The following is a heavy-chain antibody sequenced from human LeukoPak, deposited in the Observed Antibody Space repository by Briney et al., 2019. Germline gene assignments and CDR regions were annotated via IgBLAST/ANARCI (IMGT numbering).Heavy chain of an antibody. CDR2: ISYDGSNK. CDR1: RFTFSSYG. Sequence: GRSLRLSCAASRFTFSSYGMHWVRQAPGKGLEWVAVISYDGSNKYYADSVKGRFTISRDNSKNTLYLQMNSLRAEDTAVYYCAKDPLNFAAAGTPYYYYYYGMDVWGQGTTVTVSS. D-gene: IGHD6-13*01. V-gene: IGHV3-30*18. J-gene: IGHJ6*02. CDR3: AKDPLNFAAAGTPYYYYYYGMDV.